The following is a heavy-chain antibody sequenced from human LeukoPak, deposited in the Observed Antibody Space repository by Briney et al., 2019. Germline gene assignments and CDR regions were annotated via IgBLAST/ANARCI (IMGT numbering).Heavy chain of an antibody. V-gene: IGHV4-39*07. CDR1: GGSISSSSYY. Sequence: PSETLSLTCTVSGGSISSSSYYWGWIRQPPGKGLEWIGSIYYSGSTYYNPSLKSRVTISVDTSKNQFSLKLSSVTAADTAVYYCARHGIVGATSHDAFDIWGQGTMVTVSS. D-gene: IGHD1-26*01. CDR3: ARHGIVGATSHDAFDI. CDR2: IYYSGST. J-gene: IGHJ3*02.